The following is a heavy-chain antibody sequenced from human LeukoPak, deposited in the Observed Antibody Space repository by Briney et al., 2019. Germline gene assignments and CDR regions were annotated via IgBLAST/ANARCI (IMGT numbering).Heavy chain of an antibody. CDR2: ISAYNGNT. V-gene: IGHV1-18*01. Sequence: ASVNVSCTASGYTVTTYVMHWVRQAPGQRLEWVGWISAYNGNTNYAQKLQGRVTMTTDTSTSTAYMELRSLRSDDTAVYYCARDQDAYCGGDCSPPDYWGQGTLVTVSS. CDR3: ARDQDAYCGGDCSPPDY. D-gene: IGHD2-21*02. CDR1: GYTVTTYV. J-gene: IGHJ4*02.